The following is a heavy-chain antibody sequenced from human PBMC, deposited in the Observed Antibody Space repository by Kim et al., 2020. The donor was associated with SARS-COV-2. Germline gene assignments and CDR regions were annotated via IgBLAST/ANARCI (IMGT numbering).Heavy chain of an antibody. D-gene: IGHD5-18*01. V-gene: IGHV1-8*01. CDR3: ARTSGYSYGIRFDP. J-gene: IGHJ5*02. Sequence: QKIQGRVTMTRNTSISTAYMELSSLRSEDTAVYYCARTSGYSYGIRFDPWGQGTLVTVSS.